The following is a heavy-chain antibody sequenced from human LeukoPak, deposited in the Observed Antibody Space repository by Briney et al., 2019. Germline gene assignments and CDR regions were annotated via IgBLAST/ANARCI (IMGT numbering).Heavy chain of an antibody. Sequence: PGGSLRLLCEASGLTYNTWNKNGAREARGKGLVWVSSIDSSGGDKFYSASVKGRFMISRDNAKDSLYPQMNSLRVEDTAVYYCLRGDRRDYWGQGTLVTVSS. CDR1: GLTYNTWN. CDR3: LRGDRRDY. V-gene: IGHV3-21*06. CDR2: IDSSGGDK. J-gene: IGHJ4*02.